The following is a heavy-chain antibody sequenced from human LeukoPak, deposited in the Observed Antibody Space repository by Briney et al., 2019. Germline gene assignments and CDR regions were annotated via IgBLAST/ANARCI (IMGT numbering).Heavy chain of an antibody. Sequence: PSETLSLTCTVSGGSLSSYYWSWIRQPAGKGLEWIGRIYTSGSTNYNPSLKSRVTMSVDTSKNQFSLKLSSVTAADTAVYYCARAFSAIRDLWAFDIWGQGTMVTVSS. D-gene: IGHD2-2*02. V-gene: IGHV4-4*07. CDR1: GGSLSSYY. CDR2: IYTSGST. J-gene: IGHJ3*02. CDR3: ARAFSAIRDLWAFDI.